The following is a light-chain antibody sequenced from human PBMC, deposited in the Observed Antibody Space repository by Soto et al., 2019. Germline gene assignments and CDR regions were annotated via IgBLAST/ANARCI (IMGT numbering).Light chain of an antibody. CDR3: QQYHTWPIT. CDR1: HSMSNSN. J-gene: IGKJ4*01. CDR2: GAP. V-gene: IGKV3-15*01. Sequence: IVLTQSPGTLSLSPGDRATLSFRASHSMSNSNLAWYQHKPGQAPRLLISGAPTGATGIPARFSGSGSGTEFTLTISSLQSEDCAIYYCQQYHTWPITFGGGTKV.